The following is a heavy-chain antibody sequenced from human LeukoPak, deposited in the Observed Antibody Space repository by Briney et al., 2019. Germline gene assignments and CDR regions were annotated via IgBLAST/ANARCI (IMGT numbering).Heavy chain of an antibody. CDR3: ASSVGYGDYGNAFDI. J-gene: IGHJ3*02. CDR2: ISYDGSNK. CDR1: GFTFSSYG. D-gene: IGHD4-17*01. V-gene: IGHV3-30*03. Sequence: GRSLRLSCAASGFTFSSYGMHWVRQAPGKGLEWVAVISYDGSNKYYADSVKGRFTISGDNSKNTLYLQMNSLRAEDTAVYYCASSVGYGDYGNAFDIWGQGTMVTVSS.